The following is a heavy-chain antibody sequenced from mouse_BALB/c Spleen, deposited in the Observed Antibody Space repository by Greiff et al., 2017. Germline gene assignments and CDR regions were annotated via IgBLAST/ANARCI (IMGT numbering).Heavy chain of an antibody. CDR2: ISSGSSTI. J-gene: IGHJ2*01. Sequence: EVKLVESGGGLVQPGGSRKLSCAASGFTFSSFGMHWVRQAPEKGLEWVAYISSGSSTIYYADTVKGRFTISRDNPKNTLFLQMTSLRSEDTAMYYCARYGANWDDYYFDYGGQGTTLTDSS. CDR1: GFTFSSFG. D-gene: IGHD4-1*01. CDR3: ARYGANWDDYYFDY. V-gene: IGHV5-17*02.